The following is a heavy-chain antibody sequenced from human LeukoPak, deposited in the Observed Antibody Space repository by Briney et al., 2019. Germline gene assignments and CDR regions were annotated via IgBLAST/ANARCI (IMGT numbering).Heavy chain of an antibody. J-gene: IGHJ6*03. D-gene: IGHD1-20*01. V-gene: IGHV1-69*05. Sequence: GASVKVSCKASGGTFSSYAISWVRQAPGQGLEWMGGIIPIFGTANYAQKFQGRVTITTDESTSTAYMELSSLRSEDTAVYYCATSITGTTYYYYYMDVWGKGTTVTVSS. CDR3: ATSITGTTYYYYYMDV. CDR2: IIPIFGTA. CDR1: GGTFSSYA.